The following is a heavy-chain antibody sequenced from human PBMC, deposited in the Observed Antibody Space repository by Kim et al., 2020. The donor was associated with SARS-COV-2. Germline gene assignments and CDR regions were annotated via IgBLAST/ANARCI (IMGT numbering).Heavy chain of an antibody. D-gene: IGHD6-19*01. CDR3: ARDYLPGYSSGWAYFDY. J-gene: IGHJ4*02. CDR2: IYYSGST. CDR1: GGSVSSGSYY. Sequence: SETLSPTCTVSGGSVSSGSYYWSWIRQPPGKGLEWIGYIYYSGSTNYNPSLKSRVTISVDTSKNQFSLKLSSVTAADTAVYYCARDYLPGYSSGWAYFDYWGQGTLVTVSS. V-gene: IGHV4-61*01.